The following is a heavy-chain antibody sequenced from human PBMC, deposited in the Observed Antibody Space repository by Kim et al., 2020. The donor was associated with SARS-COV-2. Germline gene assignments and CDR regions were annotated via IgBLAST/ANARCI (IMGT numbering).Heavy chain of an antibody. D-gene: IGHD3-22*01. J-gene: IGHJ3*02. V-gene: IGHV3-23*01. CDR1: GFTFSSYA. CDR2: ISGSGGST. Sequence: GGSLRLSCAASGFTFSSYAMSWVRQAPGKGLEWVSAISGSGGSTYYADSVKGRFTISRDNSKNTLYLQMNSLRAEDTAVYYCAKDTSSYYYDSSGYYYGNDGAFDIWGQGTMVTVSS. CDR3: AKDTSSYYYDSSGYYYGNDGAFDI.